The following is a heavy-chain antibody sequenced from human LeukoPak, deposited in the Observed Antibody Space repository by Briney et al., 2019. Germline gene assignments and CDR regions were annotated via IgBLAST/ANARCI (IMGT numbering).Heavy chain of an antibody. D-gene: IGHD6-6*01. CDR1: GYTSTSYG. CDR3: AREVAAPHYYYYGMDV. V-gene: IGHV1-18*01. CDR2: ISAYNGNT. Sequence: ASVNVSCKASGYTSTSYGISWVRQAPGQGLEWMGWISAYNGNTNYAQKLQGRVTTTTDTSTSTAYMELRSLRSDDTAVYYCAREVAAPHYYYYGMDVWGQGTTVTVSS. J-gene: IGHJ6*02.